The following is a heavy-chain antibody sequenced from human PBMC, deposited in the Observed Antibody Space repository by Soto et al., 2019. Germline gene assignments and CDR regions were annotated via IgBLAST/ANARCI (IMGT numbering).Heavy chain of an antibody. Sequence: QVQLVQSGAEVPKHGYSVKVSCMASGGTFSSYSINWVRQAPGQGLEWMGEIIPIFGTANYAQKFQGRVTITADESTSTAYMELSSRSSEDTAVYYCARDGGRDSGGIDYWGQGTLVTVSS. J-gene: IGHJ4*02. CDR3: ARDGGRDSGGIDY. CDR1: GGTFSSYS. CDR2: IIPIFGTA. V-gene: IGHV1-69*01. D-gene: IGHD1-26*01.